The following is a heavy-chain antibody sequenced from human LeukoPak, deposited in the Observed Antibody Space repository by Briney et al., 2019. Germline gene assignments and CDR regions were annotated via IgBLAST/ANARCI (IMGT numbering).Heavy chain of an antibody. Sequence: SETLSLTCTVSGGSISSSSYYWGWIRQPPGKGLEWIGRIEYSGSTYYNPSLKSRVTISVDTSKNQFSLKLSSVTAADTAVYYCARHGDYYDSSGYYSFDYWGQGTLVTVSS. CDR2: IEYSGST. J-gene: IGHJ4*02. D-gene: IGHD3-22*01. CDR3: ARHGDYYDSSGYYSFDY. CDR1: GGSISSSSYY. V-gene: IGHV4-39*01.